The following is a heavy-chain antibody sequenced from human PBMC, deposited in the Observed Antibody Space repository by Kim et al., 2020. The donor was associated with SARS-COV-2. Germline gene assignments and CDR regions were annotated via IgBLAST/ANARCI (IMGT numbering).Heavy chain of an antibody. D-gene: IGHD3-10*01. J-gene: IGHJ6*02. Sequence: GGSLRLSCAASGFTFSNDWMSWVRQAPGKGLEWVGSIKSKNDGGTTDYAAPVKGRFTISRDDSKNTLYLQMNSLKTEDTAVYYCTTDFYRITMVRGVIVYYGMDVWGQGTTVTVSS. CDR1: GFTFSNDW. V-gene: IGHV3-15*01. CDR2: IKSKNDGGTT. CDR3: TTDFYRITMVRGVIVYYGMDV.